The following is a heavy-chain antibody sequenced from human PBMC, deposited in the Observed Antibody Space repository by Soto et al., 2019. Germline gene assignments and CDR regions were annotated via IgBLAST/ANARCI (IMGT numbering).Heavy chain of an antibody. Sequence: GGSLRLSCAASGFAFSRYSMNWVRQAPGKGLEWVSSIGTRSDIYYAESVKGRFTISRDNAKNSLSLEMDSLRVEDTGVYYCAREETAWPLAYGLDVWGQGTTVTVSS. CDR3: AREETAWPLAYGLDV. CDR1: GFAFSRYS. D-gene: IGHD2-21*02. V-gene: IGHV3-21*01. J-gene: IGHJ6*02. CDR2: IGTRSDI.